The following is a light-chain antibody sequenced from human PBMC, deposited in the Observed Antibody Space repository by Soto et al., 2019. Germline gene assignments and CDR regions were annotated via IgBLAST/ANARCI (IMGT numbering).Light chain of an antibody. CDR2: DVS. CDR3: SSYTSTMTLV. Sequence: QSVLTQPASVSGSPGQSITISCTGTSSDVGNYNYVSWYQQQPGKAPKLMIYDVSNRPSGVSNRFSDSKSGNTASLTISGLQADDEADYYCSSYTSTMTLVFGGGTKLTVL. CDR1: SSDVGNYNY. J-gene: IGLJ3*02. V-gene: IGLV2-14*01.